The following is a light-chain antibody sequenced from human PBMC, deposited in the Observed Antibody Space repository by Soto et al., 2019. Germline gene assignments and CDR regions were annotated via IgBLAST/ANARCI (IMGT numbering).Light chain of an antibody. V-gene: IGLV7-43*01. CDR3: LLDYGAAVV. CDR1: TGPVTSDYY. Sequence: QAVVTQEPSLTVSPGGTVTLTCASSTGPVTSDYYPNWFQQKPGQAPRALIYSTTKKHSWTPARFSVSLLGGKAALTLSGVQPEDEADYYCLLDYGAAVVFVGGTQLTVL. J-gene: IGLJ2*01. CDR2: STT.